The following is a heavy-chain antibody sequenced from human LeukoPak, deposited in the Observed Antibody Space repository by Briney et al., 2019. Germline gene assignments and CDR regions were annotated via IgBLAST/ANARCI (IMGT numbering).Heavy chain of an antibody. CDR1: GFTFSSYA. V-gene: IGHV3-48*03. CDR3: ARSLSGYDPLSAF. Sequence: PGGSLRLSCEVSGFTFSSYARTWVRQVPGRGLEWIAYMTASSVTFYYADSVRGRFTISRDNARNSLFLQMNSLTVEDTAVYYCARSLSGYDPLSAFWGQGTLVTVSS. CDR2: MTASSVTF. J-gene: IGHJ4*02. D-gene: IGHD5-12*01.